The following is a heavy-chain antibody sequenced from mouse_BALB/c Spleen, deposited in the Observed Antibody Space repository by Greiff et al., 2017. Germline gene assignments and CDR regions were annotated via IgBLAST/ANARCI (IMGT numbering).Heavy chain of an antibody. V-gene: IGHV5-12-2*01. D-gene: IGHD3-3*01. Sequence: EVKLVESGGGLVQPGGSLKLSCAASGFTFSSYTMSWVRQTPEKRLEWVAYISNGGGSTYYPDTVKGRFTISRDKAKNTRYLQMSSLRSEDTAMDYCARLTGAGYWSMDVWGAGTTVTVSS. CDR3: ARLTGAGYWSMDV. J-gene: IGHJ1*01. CDR1: GFTFSSYT. CDR2: ISNGGGST.